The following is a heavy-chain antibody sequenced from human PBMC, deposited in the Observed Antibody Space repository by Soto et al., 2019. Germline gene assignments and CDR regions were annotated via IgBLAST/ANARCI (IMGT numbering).Heavy chain of an antibody. CDR1: GFAFSSSV. Sequence: EVQLLESGGDLVQPGGSLRLSCAASGFAFSSSVMGWVRQAPGKGLEWVSTITVRGDGTFYADSVKGRFSISRDNSENTLSLQMNSLMPDDTATYYCVKSRAGDFDYWGQGTLVTVSS. D-gene: IGHD6-19*01. CDR2: ITVRGDGT. CDR3: VKSRAGDFDY. V-gene: IGHV3-23*01. J-gene: IGHJ4*02.